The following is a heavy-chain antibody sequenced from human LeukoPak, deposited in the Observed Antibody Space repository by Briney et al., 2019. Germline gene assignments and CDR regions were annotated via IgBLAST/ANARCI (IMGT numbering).Heavy chain of an antibody. J-gene: IGHJ4*02. CDR3: ARVRYSGDFDY. D-gene: IGHD5-12*01. CDR2: IYYSGST. CDR1: GGSISSYY. Sequence: SETLSLTCTVSGGSISSYYWSWIRQPPGKGLEWIGYIYYSGSTNYNPSLKSRVTISVGTSKNQFSLKLSSVTAADTAVYYCARVRYSGDFDYWGQGTLVTVSS. V-gene: IGHV4-59*01.